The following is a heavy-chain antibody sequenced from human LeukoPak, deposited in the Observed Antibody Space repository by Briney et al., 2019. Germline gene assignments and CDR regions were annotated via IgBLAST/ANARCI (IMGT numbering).Heavy chain of an antibody. CDR1: GGSISSYY. CDR2: IHHSGST. D-gene: IGHD1-14*01. Sequence: SETLSLTCTVSGGSISSYYWSWIRQPPGKGLEWIGYIHHSGSTNYKPSLKSRVTISVDTSKNQFSLKLTSVTAADTAVYYCARDAVSGTPAFGVWGQGTMVTVSS. CDR3: ARDAVSGTPAFGV. V-gene: IGHV4-59*01. J-gene: IGHJ3*01.